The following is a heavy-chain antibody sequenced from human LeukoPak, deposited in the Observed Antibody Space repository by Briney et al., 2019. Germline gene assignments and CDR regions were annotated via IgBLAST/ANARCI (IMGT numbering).Heavy chain of an antibody. CDR3: ARNGHHDAFDI. J-gene: IGHJ3*02. D-gene: IGHD2-8*01. CDR2: IYPDDSNT. V-gene: IGHV5-51*01. CDR1: GYIFTSYW. Sequence: GESLKISCKGSGYIFTSYWIGWVRQMPGKGLEWMGIIYPDDSNTRYSPSFQGQVTLSADKSISTAYLQWSSLKASDTAMYYCARNGHHDAFDIWGQGTMVTVSS.